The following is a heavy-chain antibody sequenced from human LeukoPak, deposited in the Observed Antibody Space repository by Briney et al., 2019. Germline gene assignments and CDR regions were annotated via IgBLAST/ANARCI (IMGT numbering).Heavy chain of an antibody. Sequence: GGSLRLSCAASGFTFSDYYMSWIRQAPGKGLEWVSYISSSGSTIYYADSVKGRFTISRDNAKNSLYLQMNSLRAEDTAVYYCARDVGRWLLLLAFDIWGQGTMVTVSS. CDR3: ARDVGRWLLLLAFDI. D-gene: IGHD5-24*01. CDR1: GFTFSDYY. V-gene: IGHV3-11*04. J-gene: IGHJ3*02. CDR2: ISSSGSTI.